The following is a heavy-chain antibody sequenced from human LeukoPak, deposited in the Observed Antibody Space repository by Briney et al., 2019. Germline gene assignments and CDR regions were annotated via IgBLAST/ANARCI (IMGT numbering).Heavy chain of an antibody. J-gene: IGHJ4*02. D-gene: IGHD1-26*01. CDR3: TRGRRATHDY. Sequence: GGSLRLSCAASGFTFSSYSMNWVRQAPGKGLEWVSAISGSGGSTYYADSVKGRFTISRDNSKNTLYLQMNSLKTEDTAVYYCTRGRRATHDYWGQGTLVTVSS. CDR2: ISGSGGST. CDR1: GFTFSSYS. V-gene: IGHV3-23*01.